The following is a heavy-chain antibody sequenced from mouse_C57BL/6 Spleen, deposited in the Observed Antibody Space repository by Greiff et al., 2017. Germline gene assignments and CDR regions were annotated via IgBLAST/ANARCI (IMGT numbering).Heavy chain of an antibody. J-gene: IGHJ2*01. V-gene: IGHV1-59*01. D-gene: IGHD1-1*01. CDR2: IDPSDSYT. Sequence: VQLQQPGAELVRPGTSVKLSCKASGYTFTSYWMHWVKQRPGQGLEWIGVIDPSDSYTNYNQKFKGKATLTVDTSSSTAYMQLSSLTSEDSAVYYCARYYGSSYDYCGQGTTLTVSS. CDR3: ARYYGSSYDY. CDR1: GYTFTSYW.